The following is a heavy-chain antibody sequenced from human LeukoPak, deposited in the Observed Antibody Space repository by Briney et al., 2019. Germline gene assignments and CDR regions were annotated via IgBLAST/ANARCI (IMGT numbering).Heavy chain of an antibody. V-gene: IGHV4-59*12. CDR1: GGSISSYY. CDR3: ARDRGSSWYRWFDP. CDR2: IYYSGST. J-gene: IGHJ5*02. D-gene: IGHD6-13*01. Sequence: SETLSLTCTVSGGSISSYYWSWIRQPPEKGLEWIGYIYYSGSTNYNPSLKSRVTISVDTSKNQFSLKLSSVTAADTAVYYCARDRGSSWYRWFDPWGQGTLVTVSS.